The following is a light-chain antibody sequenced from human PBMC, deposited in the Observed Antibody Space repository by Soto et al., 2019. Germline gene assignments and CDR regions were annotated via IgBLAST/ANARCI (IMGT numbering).Light chain of an antibody. V-gene: IGLV2-14*01. CDR1: SSDVGDYDY. CDR3: SSYTSSSNVV. J-gene: IGLJ2*01. CDR2: EVN. Sequence: QSALTQPASVSGSPGHSITISCTGTSSDVGDYDYVSWYQQHPGKAPKLLIYEVNNRPSGVSNRFSSSKSANTASLTISGLQAEDEADYYCSSYTSSSNVVFGGGTKLTVL.